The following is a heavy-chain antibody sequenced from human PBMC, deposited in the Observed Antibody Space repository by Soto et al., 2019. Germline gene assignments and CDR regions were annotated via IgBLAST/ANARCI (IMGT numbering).Heavy chain of an antibody. CDR3: ARTLHGSGSYEDYFDY. D-gene: IGHD3-10*01. J-gene: IGHJ4*02. CDR2: IYHSGST. CDR1: GGSISSGGYS. V-gene: IGHV4-30-2*01. Sequence: PSETLSLTCAVSGGSISSGGYSWSWIRQPPGKGLEWIGYIYHSGSTYYNPSLKSRVAISVDRSKNQFSLKLSSVTAADTAVYYCARTLHGSGSYEDYFDYWGQGTLVTVSS.